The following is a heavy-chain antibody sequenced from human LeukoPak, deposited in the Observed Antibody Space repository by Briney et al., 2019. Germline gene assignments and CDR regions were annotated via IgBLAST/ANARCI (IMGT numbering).Heavy chain of an antibody. CDR3: AKDAYYYDSSGYTYDY. J-gene: IGHJ4*02. D-gene: IGHD3-22*01. CDR1: GFTFSSYA. Sequence: GGSLRLSCAASGFTFSSYAMSWVRQAPGKGLEWASAISGSGGSTYYADSVKGRFTISRDNSKNTLYLQMNSLRAEDTAVYYCAKDAYYYDSSGYTYDYWGQGTLVTVSS. V-gene: IGHV3-23*01. CDR2: ISGSGGST.